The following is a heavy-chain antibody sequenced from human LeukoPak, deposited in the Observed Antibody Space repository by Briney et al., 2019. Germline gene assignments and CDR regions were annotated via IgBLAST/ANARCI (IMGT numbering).Heavy chain of an antibody. CDR2: INSDGSST. V-gene: IGHV3-74*01. Sequence: GGSLRLSCAASGFIFSNYAMSWVRQAPGKGLVWVSRINSDGSSTTYADSVKGRFTISRDNAKNTLYLQMNSLRAEDTAVYYCARGLSGYSSSLGYWGQGTLVTVSS. CDR1: GFIFSNYA. J-gene: IGHJ4*02. D-gene: IGHD6-19*01. CDR3: ARGLSGYSSSLGY.